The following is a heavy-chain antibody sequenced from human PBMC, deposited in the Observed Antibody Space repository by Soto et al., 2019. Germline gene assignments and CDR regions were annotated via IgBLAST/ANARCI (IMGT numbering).Heavy chain of an antibody. Sequence: EVQLVESGGGLVQPGGSLRLSCAASGFNISRNYMIWVRQAPGKGLDWVSLMYSDASTHYADSVKDRFTISRDNSKNRPFLQMDNLRAQDTAVYYCAKAGGVWRQGTLVTVSS. CDR3: AKAGGV. D-gene: IGHD3-10*01. CDR1: GFNISRNY. CDR2: MYSDAST. V-gene: IGHV3-66*01. J-gene: IGHJ4*02.